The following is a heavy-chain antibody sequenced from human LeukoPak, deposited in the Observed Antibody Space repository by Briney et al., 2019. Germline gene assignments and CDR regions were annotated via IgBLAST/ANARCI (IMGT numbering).Heavy chain of an antibody. Sequence: GGSLRLSCAASGFTFSTYSMSWVRQAPGKGLEWVSSISSSSSYIYYADSVKGRFTISGDNAKNSLFLQMNSLRAEDTAVYYCARDAPDYDILTGYYIPPIDYWGQGTLVTVSS. V-gene: IGHV3-21*01. D-gene: IGHD3-9*01. CDR2: ISSSSSYI. CDR3: ARDAPDYDILTGYYIPPIDY. J-gene: IGHJ4*02. CDR1: GFTFSTYS.